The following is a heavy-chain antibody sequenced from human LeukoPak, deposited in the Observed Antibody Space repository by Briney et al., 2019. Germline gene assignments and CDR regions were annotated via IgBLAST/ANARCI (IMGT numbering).Heavy chain of an antibody. CDR2: ISGSGGST. CDR3: AKEAFDYDSSGYYYSD. Sequence: PGGSLRLSCAASAFTFSSYAMSWVRQAPGKGLEWVSAISGSGGSTYYADSVKGRFTISRDNSKNTLYLQMNSLRAEDTAVYYCAKEAFDYDSSGYYYSDWGQGTLVTVSS. V-gene: IGHV3-23*01. CDR1: AFTFSSYA. J-gene: IGHJ4*02. D-gene: IGHD3-22*01.